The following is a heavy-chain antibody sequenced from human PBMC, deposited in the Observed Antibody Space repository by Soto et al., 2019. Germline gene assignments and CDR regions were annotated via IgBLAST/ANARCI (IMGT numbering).Heavy chain of an antibody. V-gene: IGHV3-64*02. J-gene: IGHJ6*02. CDR2: ISSNGGST. Sequence: GGSLRLSCAASGFTFSSYAMHWVRQAPGKGLEYVSAISSNGGSTYYADSVKGRFTISRDNSKNTLYLQMGSLRAEDMAVYYCARGSYYDSSGYNDYYGMDVWGQGTTVTVSS. CDR1: GFTFSSYA. D-gene: IGHD3-22*01. CDR3: ARGSYYDSSGYNDYYGMDV.